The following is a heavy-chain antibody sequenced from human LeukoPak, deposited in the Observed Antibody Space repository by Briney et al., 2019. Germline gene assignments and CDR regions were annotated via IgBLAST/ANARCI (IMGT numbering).Heavy chain of an antibody. Sequence: ASVKVSCKASGYTFTSYDINWVRQATGQGLEWMGWMNPNSGNTGYAQKFQGRVTMTRNASISTAYMGLSSLRSEDTAVYYCARVPKDYGDYTITFDSWGQGTLVTVSS. CDR3: ARVPKDYGDYTITFDS. V-gene: IGHV1-8*01. CDR2: MNPNSGNT. J-gene: IGHJ4*02. CDR1: GYTFTSYD. D-gene: IGHD4-17*01.